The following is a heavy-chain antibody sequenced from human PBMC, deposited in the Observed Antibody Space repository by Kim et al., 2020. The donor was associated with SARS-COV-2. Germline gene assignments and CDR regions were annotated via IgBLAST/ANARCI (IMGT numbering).Heavy chain of an antibody. CDR2: IIPIFGTA. V-gene: IGHV1-69*13. Sequence: SVKVSCKASGGTFSSYAISWVRQAPGQGLEWMGGIIPIFGTANYAQKFQGRVTITADESTSTAYMELSSLRSEDTAVYYCGTVSVAGIRDYYYGMDVWGQGTTVTVSS. D-gene: IGHD6-19*01. CDR1: GGTFSSYA. CDR3: GTVSVAGIRDYYYGMDV. J-gene: IGHJ6*02.